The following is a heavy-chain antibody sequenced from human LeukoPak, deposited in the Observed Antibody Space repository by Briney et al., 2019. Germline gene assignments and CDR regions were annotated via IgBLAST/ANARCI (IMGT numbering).Heavy chain of an antibody. V-gene: IGHV3-23*01. CDR2: ISGSGGST. J-gene: IGHJ4*02. CDR3: AKDLWVSGSSRAFDY. CDR1: GFTFSSYA. D-gene: IGHD6-6*01. Sequence: PGGSLRLSCAASGFTFSSYAMSWVRQAPGKGLEWVSAISGSGGSTYYADSVKGRFTISRDNSKNTLYLQMNSLRAEDTAVYYCAKDLWVSGSSRAFDYWGQGTLVTVSS.